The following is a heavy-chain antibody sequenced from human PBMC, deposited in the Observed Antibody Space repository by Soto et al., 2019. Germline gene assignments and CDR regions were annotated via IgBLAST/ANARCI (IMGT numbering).Heavy chain of an antibody. CDR3: ARRLSVLHSSGWYGWFDP. D-gene: IGHD6-19*01. Sequence: SETLSLTCTVSGGSISSSSYYWGWIRQPPGKGLEWIGSIYYSGSTYYNPSLKSRVTISVDTSKNQFSLKLSSVTAADTAVYYCARRLSVLHSSGWYGWFDPWGQGTLVTVSS. CDR2: IYYSGST. CDR1: GGSISSSSYY. J-gene: IGHJ5*02. V-gene: IGHV4-39*01.